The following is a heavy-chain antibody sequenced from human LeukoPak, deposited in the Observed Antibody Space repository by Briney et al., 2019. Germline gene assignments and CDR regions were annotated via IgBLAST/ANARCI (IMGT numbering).Heavy chain of an antibody. CDR3: ASGSGITIADAFDI. CDR1: GYTFTSYD. Sequence: ASVKVSCKASGYTFTSYDLNWVRQATGQGLEWMGWMNPNSGNTGYAQKFQGRVTMTRNTSISTAYMELSSLRSEDTAVYYCASGSGITIADAFDIWGQGTMVTVSS. CDR2: MNPNSGNT. D-gene: IGHD1-26*01. V-gene: IGHV1-8*01. J-gene: IGHJ3*02.